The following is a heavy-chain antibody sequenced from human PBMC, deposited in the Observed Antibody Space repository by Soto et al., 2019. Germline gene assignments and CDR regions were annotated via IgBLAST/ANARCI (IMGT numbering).Heavy chain of an antibody. CDR1: GFTFSD. CDR3: AKRAYCSSTTCYHSFDY. D-gene: IGHD2-2*01. CDR2: ISGSGDRT. J-gene: IGHJ4*02. V-gene: IGHV3-23*01. Sequence: EVQLLESGGGLVQPGGSLRVSCAASGFTFSDMSWVRQAPGKGLEWVSAISGSGDRTYYADSVKGRFTISRDNSKNTLYLQINSLRAEYTAVYYCAKRAYCSSTTCYHSFDYWGQGTLVTVSS.